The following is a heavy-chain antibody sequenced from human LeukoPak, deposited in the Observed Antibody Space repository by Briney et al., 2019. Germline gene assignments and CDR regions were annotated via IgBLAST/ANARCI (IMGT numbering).Heavy chain of an antibody. CDR1: GFTFSSYA. V-gene: IGHV3-30*04. CDR3: YLLVVVAATTFDP. J-gene: IGHJ5*02. D-gene: IGHD2-15*01. Sequence: GRSLRLSCAASGFTFSSYAMHWVRQAPGKGLEWVTVISYAGSTTYYADSVKGRFTISRDNSKNTLYLQMNSLRAVDTAVYYCYLLVVVAATTFDPWVQGTLVTVSS. CDR2: ISYAGSTT.